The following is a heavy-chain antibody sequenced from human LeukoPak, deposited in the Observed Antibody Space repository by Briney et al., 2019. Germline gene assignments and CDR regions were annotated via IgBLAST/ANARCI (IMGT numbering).Heavy chain of an antibody. V-gene: IGHV3-11*01. Sequence: GGSLRLSCAASGFTFSDYYMSWIRQAPGKGLEWVSYISSSGSTIYYADSVKGRFTISRDNAKNSLYLQMNSLRAEDTAVYYCAKSLSSIAAPTGYWGQGTLVTVSS. CDR2: ISSSGSTI. J-gene: IGHJ4*02. CDR1: GFTFSDYY. D-gene: IGHD6-6*01. CDR3: AKSLSSIAAPTGY.